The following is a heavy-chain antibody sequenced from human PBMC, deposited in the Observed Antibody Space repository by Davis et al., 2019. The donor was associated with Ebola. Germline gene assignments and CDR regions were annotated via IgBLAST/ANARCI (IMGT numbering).Heavy chain of an antibody. Sequence: GGSLRLSCAASGFTFTDYYMGWIRQAPGKGLEWVSYISGDSLYTNYADSVRGRLTISRDDAKNSLYLQMNSLTVEDTAVYYCAKGGSGWPSDYSYGMGVWGKGTTVTVSS. V-gene: IGHV3-11*05. CDR1: GFTFTDYY. CDR3: AKGGSGWPSDYSYGMGV. CDR2: ISGDSLYT. D-gene: IGHD6-19*01. J-gene: IGHJ6*04.